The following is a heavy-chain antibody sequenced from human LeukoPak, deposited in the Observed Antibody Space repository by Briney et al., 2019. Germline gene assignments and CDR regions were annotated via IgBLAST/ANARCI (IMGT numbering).Heavy chain of an antibody. CDR1: GGSISSSSYY. D-gene: IGHD6-13*01. J-gene: IGHJ4*02. Sequence: PSETLSLTCTVSGGSISSSSYYWGWIRQPPGKGLEWIGSIYYSGSTYYNPSLKSRVTISVDTSKNQFSLKLSSVTAADTAVYYCARAAAGTGTSYYFDYWGQGTLVTVSS. V-gene: IGHV4-39*07. CDR2: IYYSGST. CDR3: ARAAAGTGTSYYFDY.